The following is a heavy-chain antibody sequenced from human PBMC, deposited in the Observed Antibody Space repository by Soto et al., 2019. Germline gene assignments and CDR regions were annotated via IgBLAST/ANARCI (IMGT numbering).Heavy chain of an antibody. CDR1: GFTFSSYA. D-gene: IGHD6-13*01. CDR2: ISGSGGST. CDR3: AKDPAGTFHSGMDV. V-gene: IGHV3-23*01. J-gene: IGHJ6*02. Sequence: PGGSLRLSCAASGFTFSSYAMSWVRQAPGKGLEWVSAISGSGGSTYYADSVKGRFTISRDNSKNTLYLQMNSLRAEDTAVYYCAKDPAGTFHSGMDVWGQGTTVTVSS.